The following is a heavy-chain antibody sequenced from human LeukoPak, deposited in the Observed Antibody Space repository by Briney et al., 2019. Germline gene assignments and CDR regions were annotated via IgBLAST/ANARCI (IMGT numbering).Heavy chain of an antibody. CDR1: GYTLTELS. J-gene: IGHJ6*02. V-gene: IGHV1-24*01. Sequence: ASVKVSCKVSGYTLTELSMHWVRRAPGKGLEWMGGFDPEDGETIYAQKFQGRVTMTEDTSTDTAYMELSSLRSEDTAVYYCARERPGSTPPIYYYYYYGMDVWGQGTTVTVS. CDR3: ARERPGSTPPIYYYYYYGMDV. D-gene: IGHD2-2*01. CDR2: FDPEDGET.